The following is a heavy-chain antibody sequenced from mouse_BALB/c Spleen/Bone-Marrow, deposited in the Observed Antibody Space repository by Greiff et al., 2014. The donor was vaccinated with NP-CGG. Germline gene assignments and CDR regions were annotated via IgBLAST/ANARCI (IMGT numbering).Heavy chain of an antibody. CDR1: GYSFTSYW. D-gene: IGHD2-2*01. Sequence: SGTVLARPEASVKMSCKASGYSFTSYWMHWVKQRPGQGLEWIGAIYPGNSDTSYNQKFKGKAKLTAVTSASTAYMKLSSLTNEDSAVYYCTNGYDYYAMVYWGQGTSVTVSS. J-gene: IGHJ4*01. CDR2: IYPGNSDT. V-gene: IGHV1-5*01. CDR3: TNGYDYYAMVY.